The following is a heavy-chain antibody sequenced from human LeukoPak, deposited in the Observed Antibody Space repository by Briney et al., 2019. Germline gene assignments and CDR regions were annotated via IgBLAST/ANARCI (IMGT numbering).Heavy chain of an antibody. J-gene: IGHJ6*03. CDR1: GYTFTSYG. Sequence: GASVKVSCKASGYTFTSYGISWVRQAPGQGLEWMGWISAYNGNTNYAQKFQGRVTITRNTSISTAYMELSSLRSEDTAVYYCARTPGYYGSGSYYYYYMDVWGKGTTVTVSS. CDR3: ARTPGYYGSGSYYYYYMDV. CDR2: ISAYNGNT. D-gene: IGHD3-10*01. V-gene: IGHV1-18*01.